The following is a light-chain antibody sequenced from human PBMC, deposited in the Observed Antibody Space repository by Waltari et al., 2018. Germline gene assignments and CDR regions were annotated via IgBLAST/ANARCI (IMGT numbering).Light chain of an antibody. CDR2: WAS. CDR1: QSVLHSSNNKNY. V-gene: IGKV4-1*01. CDR3: QQFQSHLRT. Sequence: DIVMTQSPESLAVSIGQRATITCKSSQSVLHSSNNKNYFAWYPQKPGQPPKLLIYWASTRKSGVPDRFSGSGSGTDFTLTISSLQAEDVAVYYCQQFQSHLRTFGQGTKVEIK. J-gene: IGKJ1*01.